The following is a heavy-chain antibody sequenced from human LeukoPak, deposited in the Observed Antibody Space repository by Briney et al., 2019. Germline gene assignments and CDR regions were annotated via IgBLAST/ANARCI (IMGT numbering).Heavy chain of an antibody. Sequence: SETLSLTCNVSGGSINNSSYYWGWIRQPPGKGLEWIGSIYYSESTYFNPSLKSRVTISVDTSKNQLSLKLSSVTAADTAVYYCASGEQWLVRGYYFDYWGQGTLVTVSS. CDR1: GGSINNSSYY. D-gene: IGHD6-19*01. J-gene: IGHJ4*02. CDR3: ASGEQWLVRGYYFDY. V-gene: IGHV4-39*01. CDR2: IYYSEST.